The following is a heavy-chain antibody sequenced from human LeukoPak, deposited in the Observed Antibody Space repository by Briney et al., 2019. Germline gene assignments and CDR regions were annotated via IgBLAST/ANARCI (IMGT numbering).Heavy chain of an antibody. CDR3: AKETMTYSGSYYFDY. Sequence: GGSLRLSCAASGFTFSSYGMPWVRQAPGKGLEWVAVISYDGSNKYYADSVKGRFTISRDNSKNTLYLQMNSLRAEDTAVYYCAKETMTYSGSYYFDYWGQGTLVTVSS. J-gene: IGHJ4*02. D-gene: IGHD1-26*01. CDR2: ISYDGSNK. V-gene: IGHV3-30*18. CDR1: GFTFSSYG.